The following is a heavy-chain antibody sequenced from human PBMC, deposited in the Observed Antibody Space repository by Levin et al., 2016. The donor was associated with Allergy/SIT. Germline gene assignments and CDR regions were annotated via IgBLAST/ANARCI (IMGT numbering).Heavy chain of an antibody. J-gene: IGHJ6*02. CDR2: INPSGGST. V-gene: IGHV1-46*01. D-gene: IGHD3-22*01. Sequence: WVRQAPWTKGLEWMGIINPSGGSTSYAQKFQGRVTMTRDTSTSTVYMELSSLRSEDTAVYYCARVRLLRESSGYYYDYYYGMDVWGQGTTVTVSS. CDR3: ARVRLLRESSGYYYDYYYGMDV.